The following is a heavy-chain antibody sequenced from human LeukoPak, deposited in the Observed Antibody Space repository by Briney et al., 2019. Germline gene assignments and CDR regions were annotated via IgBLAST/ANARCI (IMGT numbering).Heavy chain of an antibody. Sequence: SETLSLTCTVSGGSISSSSYYWGWIRQPPGKGLEWIGSIYYSGSTYYNPSLKSRVTISVDTSKNQFSLKLSSVTAADTAVYYCARRLAGTDDYWGQGTLVTVFS. CDR3: ARRLAGTDDY. J-gene: IGHJ4*02. D-gene: IGHD6-13*01. CDR2: IYYSGST. CDR1: GGSISSSSYY. V-gene: IGHV4-39*01.